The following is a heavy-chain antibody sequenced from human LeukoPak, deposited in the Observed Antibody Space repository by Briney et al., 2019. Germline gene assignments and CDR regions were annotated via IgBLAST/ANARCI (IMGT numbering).Heavy chain of an antibody. J-gene: IGHJ4*02. D-gene: IGHD2-21*02. CDR1: GFTFSSYA. V-gene: IGHV3-23*01. CDR3: AKDPRAIVVVTAIDY. Sequence: GGSLRLSCAASGFTFSSYAMSWVRQAPGKGLEWVSAISGSGGSTYYADSVKGRFTISRDNSKNTLYLQMSSLRAEDTAVYYCAKDPRAIVVVTAIDYWGQGTLVTVSS. CDR2: ISGSGGST.